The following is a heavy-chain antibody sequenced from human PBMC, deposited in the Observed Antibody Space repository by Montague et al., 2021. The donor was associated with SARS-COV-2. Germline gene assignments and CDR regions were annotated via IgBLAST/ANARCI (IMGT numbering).Heavy chain of an antibody. CDR2: IWFDGSKE. V-gene: IGHV3-33*08. CDR1: GYYFNSYG. D-gene: IGHD4-17*01. CDR3: VRDYGDYGEEFLDY. J-gene: IGHJ4*02. Sequence: SLRLSCAGSGYYFNSYGMHWVRQAPGKGLEWVAVIWFDGSKEYYVDSVKGRFAISRDKPKNMLYLQMNSLRVEDTATYFCVRDYGDYGEEFLDYWGQGTPVIVSS.